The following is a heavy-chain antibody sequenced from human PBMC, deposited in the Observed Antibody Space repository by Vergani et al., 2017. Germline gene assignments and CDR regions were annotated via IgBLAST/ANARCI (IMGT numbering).Heavy chain of an antibody. CDR1: GGSISSYY. J-gene: IGHJ5*02. D-gene: IGHD3-3*01. V-gene: IGHV4-59*01. CDR3: ARVDRQTSYDFWSGTPDTGCFSP. Sequence: QVQLQESGPGLVKPSETLSLTCTVSGGSISSYYWSWIRQPPGKGLEWIGYIYYSGSTNYNPSLKSRVTISVDTSKKQFSLKLSSVTGADTAVYYCARVDRQTSYDFWSGTPDTGCFSPWGPGTLVTVSS. CDR2: IYYSGST.